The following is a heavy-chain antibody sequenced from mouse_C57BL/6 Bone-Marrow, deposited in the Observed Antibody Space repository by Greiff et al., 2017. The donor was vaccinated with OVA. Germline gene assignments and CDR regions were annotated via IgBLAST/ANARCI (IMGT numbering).Heavy chain of an antibody. CDR1: GFTFSDYY. V-gene: IGHV5-16*01. CDR2: INYDGSST. CDR3: ARRGYDHGDYYAMDY. D-gene: IGHD2-10*02. J-gene: IGHJ4*01. Sequence: GQVVESEGGLVQPGSSMKLSCTASGFTFSDYYMAWVRQVPEKGLEWVANINYDGSSTYYLDSLKSRFIISRDNAKNILYLQMSSLKSEDTATYYCARRGYDHGDYYAMDYWGQGTSVTVSS.